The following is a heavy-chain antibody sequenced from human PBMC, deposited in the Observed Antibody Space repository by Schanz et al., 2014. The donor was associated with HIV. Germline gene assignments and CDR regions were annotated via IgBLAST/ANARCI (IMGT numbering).Heavy chain of an antibody. V-gene: IGHV1-69*06. Sequence: QVQLVQSGAEVKKPGSSVKVSCKASGGTFMTYAISWVRQAPGQGLEWMRGIIPVFGTTNYAQKFQGRVTITADKSTSTAYMELSSLRSEDTAVYYCARAYCSGGSCHDYWGQGTLVTVSS. CDR1: GGTFMTYA. CDR3: ARAYCSGGSCHDY. D-gene: IGHD2-15*01. CDR2: IIPVFGTT. J-gene: IGHJ4*02.